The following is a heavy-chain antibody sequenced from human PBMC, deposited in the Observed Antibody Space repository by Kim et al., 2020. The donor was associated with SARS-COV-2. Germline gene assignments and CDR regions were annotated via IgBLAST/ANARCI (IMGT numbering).Heavy chain of an antibody. CDR2: K. J-gene: IGHJ4*02. D-gene: IGHD6-19*01. CDR3: ARSIAVAGTIDY. V-gene: IGHV3-33*01. Sequence: KEHADAVKGRFTISRDNSKNTLYLQMTSLRAEDTAVYYCARSIAVAGTIDYWGQGTLVTVSS.